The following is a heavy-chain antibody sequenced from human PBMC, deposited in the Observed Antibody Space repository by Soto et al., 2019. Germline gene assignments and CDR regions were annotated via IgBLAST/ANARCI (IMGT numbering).Heavy chain of an antibody. D-gene: IGHD3-10*01. CDR3: ARRTSGQRPFDY. Sequence: SETLSLTCTVSSDSISSYYWSWIRQPPGKRLEWIGYISYSGSTDYNPSLKSRVTISGDTSKNQFSLKVSSVTAADTAVSYCARRTSGQRPFDYWGDGILVTVSS. V-gene: IGHV4-59*01. CDR1: SDSISSYY. CDR2: ISYSGST. J-gene: IGHJ4*01.